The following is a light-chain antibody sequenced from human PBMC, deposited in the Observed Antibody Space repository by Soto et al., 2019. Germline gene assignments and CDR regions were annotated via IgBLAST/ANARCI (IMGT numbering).Light chain of an antibody. CDR1: QSVSSNY. V-gene: IGKV3-20*01. Sequence: EIVMTQSPGTLSLSPGETATLSCRASQSVSSNYVAWFHQKPGQAPWLLIYGASSRATGVPDRFSASGSGTDFTLTISRLEPEDFAVYYCQQYGRSPFTFGPGTKVDI. CDR3: QQYGRSPFT. J-gene: IGKJ3*01. CDR2: GAS.